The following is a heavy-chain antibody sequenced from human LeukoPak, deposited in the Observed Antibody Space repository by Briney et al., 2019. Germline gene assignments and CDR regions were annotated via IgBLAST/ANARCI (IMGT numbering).Heavy chain of an antibody. CDR2: ISYDGSNK. CDR1: GFTFSSYA. Sequence: PGGSLRLSCAASGFTFSSYAMHWVRQALGKGLEWVAVISYDGSNKYYADSVKGRFTISRDNSKNTLYLQMNSLRAEDTAVYYCARTAVAKDAFDIWGQGTMVTVSS. D-gene: IGHD6-19*01. J-gene: IGHJ3*02. CDR3: ARTAVAKDAFDI. V-gene: IGHV3-30-3*01.